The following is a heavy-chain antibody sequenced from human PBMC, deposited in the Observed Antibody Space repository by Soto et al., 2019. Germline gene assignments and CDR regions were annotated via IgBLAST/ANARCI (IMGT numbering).Heavy chain of an antibody. CDR2: IYYSGST. D-gene: IGHD5-18*01. J-gene: IGHJ4*02. CDR1: GGSISSGDYY. V-gene: IGHV4-30-4*01. Sequence: SETLSLTCTVSGGSISSGDYYWSWIRQPPGKGLEWIGYIYYSGSTYYNPSLKSRVTISVDTSKNQFSLKLSSVTAADAAVYYCGIGDRAMANFDYWGQGTLVTVSS. CDR3: GIGDRAMANFDY.